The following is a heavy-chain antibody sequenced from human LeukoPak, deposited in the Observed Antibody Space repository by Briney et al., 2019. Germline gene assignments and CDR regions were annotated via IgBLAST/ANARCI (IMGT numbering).Heavy chain of an antibody. Sequence: PGGSLRLSCAASGFTFSSYAMSWVRQAPGKGLEWVSAISGSGGNTYYADSVKGRFTISRDNSKNTLYLQMNSLRAEDTAVYYCARDLNVSFWSGYYGPDYWGQGTLVTVSS. CDR2: ISGSGGNT. CDR3: ARDLNVSFWSGYYGPDY. D-gene: IGHD3-3*01. J-gene: IGHJ4*02. V-gene: IGHV3-23*01. CDR1: GFTFSSYA.